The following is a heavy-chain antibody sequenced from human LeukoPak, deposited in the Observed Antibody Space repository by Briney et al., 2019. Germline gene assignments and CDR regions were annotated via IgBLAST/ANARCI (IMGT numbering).Heavy chain of an antibody. CDR1: GLTFGDYA. D-gene: IGHD2-15*01. CDR2: IRSKAYGGTT. V-gene: IGHV3-49*04. Sequence: GRSLRLSCTASGLTFGDYAMCWVRQAPGKGLEWVSFIRSKAYGGTTEYAASVKGRFIISRDDSKSIAYLQMNSLKTEDTAVYYCSRVRYCSGRSCYFGAFDIWGQGTMVTVSS. CDR3: SRVRYCSGRSCYFGAFDI. J-gene: IGHJ3*02.